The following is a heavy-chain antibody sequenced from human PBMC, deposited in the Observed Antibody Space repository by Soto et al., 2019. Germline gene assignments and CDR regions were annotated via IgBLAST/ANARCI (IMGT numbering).Heavy chain of an antibody. CDR1: GFTFSSYW. Sequence: GGSLRLSCAASGFTFSSYWMHWVRQAPGKGLVWVSRINSDGSSTSYADSVKGRFTISRDNAKNTLYLQMNSLRAEDTAVYYCARGFEDYVWGSYRSHPQPPHWFDPWGQGTLVTVSS. D-gene: IGHD3-16*02. V-gene: IGHV3-74*01. CDR2: INSDGSST. CDR3: ARGFEDYVWGSYRSHPQPPHWFDP. J-gene: IGHJ5*02.